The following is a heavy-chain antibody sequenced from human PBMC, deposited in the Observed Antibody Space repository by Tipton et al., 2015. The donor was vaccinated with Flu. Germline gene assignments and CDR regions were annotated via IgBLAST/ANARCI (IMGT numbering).Heavy chain of an antibody. CDR2: ISIDSRTK. J-gene: IGHJ3*02. V-gene: IGHV3-48*03. Sequence: SLRLSCAASGFNLSSYEVNWVRQAPGKGLEWISYISIDSRTKYYADSVKGRFTISRDYAKKSVSLLMNSLGADDTAVYYCARDPFLGTGDAFDIWGQGTMVTVSS. CDR1: GFNLSSYE. CDR3: ARDPFLGTGDAFDI. D-gene: IGHD2/OR15-2a*01.